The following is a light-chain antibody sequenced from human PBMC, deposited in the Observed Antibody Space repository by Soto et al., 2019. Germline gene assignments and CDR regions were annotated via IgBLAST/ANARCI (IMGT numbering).Light chain of an antibody. Sequence: EIVLTQSPGTLSLSPGERATLSCRASQSVSSSYLAWYQQKPGQAPRLLLYAASSTATGIPDRFSGSGSGTDFTLTISRLEPEDFAVYYCQQYGSSPTTFGQGTKVEIK. J-gene: IGKJ1*01. CDR2: AAS. V-gene: IGKV3-20*01. CDR1: QSVSSSY. CDR3: QQYGSSPTT.